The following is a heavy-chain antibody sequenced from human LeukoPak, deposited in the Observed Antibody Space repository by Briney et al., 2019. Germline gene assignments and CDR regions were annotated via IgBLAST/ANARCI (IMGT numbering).Heavy chain of an antibody. CDR1: GFTLSSYA. V-gene: IGHV3-30-3*01. D-gene: IGHD2-8*01. CDR2: ISYDGSNK. CDR3: ARTKLDCTNGVCYTGTFDY. J-gene: IGHJ4*02. Sequence: GGSLRLSCAASGFTLSSYAMHWVRQAPGKGLEWVAVISYDGSNKYYADSVKGRFTTSRDNSKNTLYLQMNSLRAEDTAVYYCARTKLDCTNGVCYTGTFDYWGQGTLVTVSS.